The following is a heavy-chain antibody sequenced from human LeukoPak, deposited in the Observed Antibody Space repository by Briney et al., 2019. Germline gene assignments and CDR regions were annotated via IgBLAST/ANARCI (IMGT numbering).Heavy chain of an antibody. Sequence: GGALRLSCAASGFTFSSYSMNWVRQAPGKGLEWVGFISSKAYGGTTEYAASVKGGFTISRDDSKSIAYLQMNSLKTEDTAVYYCTRDDPHNFWSGIYWGQGTLVTVSS. D-gene: IGHD3-3*01. J-gene: IGHJ4*02. CDR2: ISSKAYGGTT. CDR3: TRDDPHNFWSGIY. CDR1: GFTFSSYS. V-gene: IGHV3-49*04.